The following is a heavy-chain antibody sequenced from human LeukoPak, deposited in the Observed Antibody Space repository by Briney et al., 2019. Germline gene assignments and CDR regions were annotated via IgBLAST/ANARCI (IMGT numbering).Heavy chain of an antibody. V-gene: IGHV1-24*01. CDR3: ARDRGFLEWLSNDY. J-gene: IGHJ4*02. Sequence: ASVKVSCKVSGYTLTELSMHWVRQAPGKGLEWMGGFDPEDGETIYAQKFQGRVTMTEDTSTDTAYMELRSLRSDDTAVYYCARDRGFLEWLSNDYWGQGTLVTVSS. CDR1: GYTLTELS. D-gene: IGHD3-3*01. CDR2: FDPEDGET.